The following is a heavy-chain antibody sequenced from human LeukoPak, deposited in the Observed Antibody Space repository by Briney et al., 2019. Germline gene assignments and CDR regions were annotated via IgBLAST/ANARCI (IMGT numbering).Heavy chain of an antibody. CDR1: GGSISSYY. Sequence: SETLSLTCTVSGGSISSYYWSWIRQPPGKGLEWIGYIYTSGSTNYNPSLKSRVAMSVDTSTNLFSLKLNSLTAADTAVYYCARERSESPGSGYDMDVWGKGTPVIVSS. J-gene: IGHJ6*03. CDR2: IYTSGST. CDR3: ARERSESPGSGYDMDV. D-gene: IGHD1-14*01. V-gene: IGHV4-4*09.